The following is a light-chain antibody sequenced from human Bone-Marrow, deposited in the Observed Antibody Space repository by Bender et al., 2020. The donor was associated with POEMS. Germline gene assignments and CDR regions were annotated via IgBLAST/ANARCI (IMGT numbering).Light chain of an antibody. J-gene: IGLJ2*01. CDR2: EVN. CDR1: SSDVGGYDF. Sequence: QSALTQPASVSGSPGQSITISCNGTSSDVGGYDFVSWYQQHPGKAPKLLIYEVNNRPSGVSDRFSASKSGNTASLTISGLQAEDEGDYYCTSYTRTNTLVIFGGGTKLTVL. V-gene: IGLV2-14*03. CDR3: TSYTRTNTLVI.